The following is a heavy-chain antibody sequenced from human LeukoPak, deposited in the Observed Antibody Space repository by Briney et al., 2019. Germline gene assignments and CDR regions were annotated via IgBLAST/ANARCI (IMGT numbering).Heavy chain of an antibody. Sequence: SETLSLTCTVSGGSISSYYWSWIRQPPGKGLEWIGYIYYSGSTNYNPSLKSRVTISVDTSKNQSSLKLSSVTAADTAVYYCARVRPRNYYDSSGFLDYWGQGTLVTVSS. J-gene: IGHJ4*02. CDR1: GGSISSYY. CDR3: ARVRPRNYYDSSGFLDY. D-gene: IGHD3-22*01. V-gene: IGHV4-59*01. CDR2: IYYSGST.